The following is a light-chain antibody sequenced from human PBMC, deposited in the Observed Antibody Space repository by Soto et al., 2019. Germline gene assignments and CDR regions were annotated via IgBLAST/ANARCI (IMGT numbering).Light chain of an antibody. CDR1: SSVVGGYNY. CDR2: DVS. V-gene: IGLV2-11*01. J-gene: IGLJ1*01. Sequence: QSVLTQPRSVSGSPGQSVTISCTGTSSVVGGYNYVSWYQRHPGKAPKVVIYDVSKRPSGVPDRFSGSQSGNTASLTISGLQAEDEADYYCCSYAGSYTYVFGTGTKVTVL. CDR3: CSYAGSYTYV.